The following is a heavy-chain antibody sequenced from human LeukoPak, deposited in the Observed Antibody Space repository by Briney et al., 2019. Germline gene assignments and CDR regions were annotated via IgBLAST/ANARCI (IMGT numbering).Heavy chain of an antibody. J-gene: IGHJ6*03. Sequence: PGGSLRLSCAASGFTFSSYEMNWVRQAPGKGLEWVSYISSSGSTIYYADSVKGRFTISRDNAKNSLYLQMNSLRAEDTAVYYCARAEGISGSYYRYYYYYTDVWGKGTTVTVSS. CDR2: ISSSGSTI. CDR3: ARAEGISGSYYRYYYYYTDV. V-gene: IGHV3-48*03. D-gene: IGHD1-26*01. CDR1: GFTFSSYE.